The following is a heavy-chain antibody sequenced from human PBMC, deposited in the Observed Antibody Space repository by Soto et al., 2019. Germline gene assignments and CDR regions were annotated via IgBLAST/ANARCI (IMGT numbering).Heavy chain of an antibody. CDR3: ARDRDLYYGDYMAFDI. CDR1: GGSISSSDYY. CDR2: IYYSGST. V-gene: IGHV4-30-4*02. D-gene: IGHD4-17*01. Sequence: SETLSLTCTVSGGSISSSDYYWGWIRQPPGKGLEWIGYIYYSGSTYYSPSLKSRVTISVDTSKNQFSLKLSSVTAADTAVYYCARDRDLYYGDYMAFDIWGQGTMVTVSS. J-gene: IGHJ3*02.